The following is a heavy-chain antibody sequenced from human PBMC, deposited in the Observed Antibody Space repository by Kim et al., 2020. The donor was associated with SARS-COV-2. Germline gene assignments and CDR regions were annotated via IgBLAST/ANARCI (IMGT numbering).Heavy chain of an antibody. Sequence: GGSLRLSCAASGFTFSDHYMDWVRQAPGKGLEWVGRTRNKANSYTTEYAASVKGRFTISRDDSKNSLYLQMNSLKTEDTAVYYCARVLRAVAGTSYYYYGMDVWGQGTTVTVSS. CDR1: GFTFSDHY. V-gene: IGHV3-72*01. CDR3: ARVLRAVAGTSYYYYGMDV. D-gene: IGHD6-19*01. J-gene: IGHJ6*02. CDR2: TRNKANSYTT.